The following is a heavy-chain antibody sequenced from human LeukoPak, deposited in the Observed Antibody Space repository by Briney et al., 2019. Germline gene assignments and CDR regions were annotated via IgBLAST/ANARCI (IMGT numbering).Heavy chain of an antibody. D-gene: IGHD2-15*01. CDR2: INPNSGGT. V-gene: IGHV1-2*02. Sequence: ASVKVSCKASGYTFTGYYIHWVRQAPGQGLEWVGGINPNSGGTYYAQKFQGRVTMTRDTSFSTAYMELSRLRSDDTALYYCARDFCSGGSCYLFEFWGQGTLVTVSS. CDR3: ARDFCSGGSCYLFEF. J-gene: IGHJ4*02. CDR1: GYTFTGYY.